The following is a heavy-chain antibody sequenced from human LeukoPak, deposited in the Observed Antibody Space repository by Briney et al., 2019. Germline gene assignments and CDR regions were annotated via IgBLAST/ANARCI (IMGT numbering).Heavy chain of an antibody. Sequence: GASVKVSCKASGYTFTSYDINWVRQATGXXXXWMGWMNPNSGNTGYAQKFQGRVTMTRNTSISTAYMELSSLRSEDTAVYYCARGDCSSTSCHSWFDPWGQGTLVTVSS. D-gene: IGHD2-2*02. J-gene: IGHJ5*02. CDR1: GYTFTSYD. CDR2: MNPNSGNT. CDR3: ARGDCSSTSCHSWFDP. V-gene: IGHV1-8*01.